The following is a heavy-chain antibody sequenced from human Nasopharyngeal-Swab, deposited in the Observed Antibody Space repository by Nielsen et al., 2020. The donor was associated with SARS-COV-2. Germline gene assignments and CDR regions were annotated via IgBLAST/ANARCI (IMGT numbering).Heavy chain of an antibody. V-gene: IGHV5-51*01. CDR3: ARRLPGDMLVDP. CDR1: GYSFTSYW. Sequence: GESLKISCKGSGYSFTSYWIGWARQMPGKGLELMGIIYPGDSDTRYSPSFQGQVTISAEKSISTAYLQWGSLKASDSAMYYCARRLPGDMLVDPWGQGTLVTVSS. D-gene: IGHD7-27*01. CDR2: IYPGDSDT. J-gene: IGHJ5*02.